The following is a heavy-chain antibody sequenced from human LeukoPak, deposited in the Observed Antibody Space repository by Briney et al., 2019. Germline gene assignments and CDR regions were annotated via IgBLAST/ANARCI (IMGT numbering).Heavy chain of an antibody. D-gene: IGHD2-2*02. CDR1: GFTLSSYG. J-gene: IGHJ6*02. Sequence: GRSLRLSCAASGFTLSSYGMHWVRQAPGKGLEWVSSISSSSSYIYYADSVKGRFTISRDNAKNSLYLQMNSLRAEDTAVYYCARAWCSSTSCYNYYYYGMDVWGQGTTVTVSS. CDR3: ARAWCSSTSCYNYYYYGMDV. V-gene: IGHV3-21*01. CDR2: ISSSSSYI.